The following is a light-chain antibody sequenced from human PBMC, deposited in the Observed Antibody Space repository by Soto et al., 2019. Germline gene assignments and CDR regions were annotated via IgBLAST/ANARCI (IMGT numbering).Light chain of an antibody. CDR3: QQYHFWPPLT. V-gene: IGKV3-15*01. CDR1: QGVSSN. Sequence: EVVMTQSPATLSVSPGEGATLSCRASQGVSSNLAWYQQRPGQAPRLLIYGASTRATGIPARFTGSGSGTEFTLTISSLQSEDFAVYYCQQYHFWPPLTFGGGTKVEIK. J-gene: IGKJ4*01. CDR2: GAS.